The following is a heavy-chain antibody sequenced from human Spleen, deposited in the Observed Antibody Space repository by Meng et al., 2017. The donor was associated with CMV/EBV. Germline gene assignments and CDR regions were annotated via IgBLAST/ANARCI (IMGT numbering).Heavy chain of an antibody. D-gene: IGHD6-6*01. CDR3: ARDYSSPSKGMDV. J-gene: IGHJ6*02. Sequence: SETLSLTCTVSDGSISSDTYYWSWIRQYPGKGLEWIGYIYYSGSTYYNPSLKSRVTISVDTSKNQSSLKLNSVTAADTAVYYCARDYSSPSKGMDVWGQGTTVTVSS. CDR1: DGSISSDTYY. V-gene: IGHV4-31*03. CDR2: IYYSGST.